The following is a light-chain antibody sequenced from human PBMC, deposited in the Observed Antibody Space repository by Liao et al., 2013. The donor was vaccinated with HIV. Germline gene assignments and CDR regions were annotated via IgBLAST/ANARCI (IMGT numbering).Light chain of an antibody. CDR1: NWDINN. CDR3: QAWDSSTVV. V-gene: IGLV3-1*01. J-gene: IGLJ2*01. CDR2: QNT. Sequence: SYELTQPPSVSVSPGQTRQHHPALEINWDINNACWYQQKPGQSPVLVIYQNTKRPSGIPERFSGSNSGNTATLTISGTQAMDEADYYCQAWDSSTVVFGGGTKLTVL.